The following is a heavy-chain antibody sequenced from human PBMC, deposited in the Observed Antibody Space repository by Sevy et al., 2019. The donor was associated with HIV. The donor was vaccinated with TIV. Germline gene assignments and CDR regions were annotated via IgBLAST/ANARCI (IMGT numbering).Heavy chain of an antibody. CDR2: ISYDGSNK. Sequence: GGSLRLSCAACGFTFSSYGMHWVRQAPGKGLEWVAVISYDGSNKYYADSVKGRFTISRDNSKNTLYLQMNSLRAEDTAVYYCAKVGLGYYYYGMDVWGQGTTVTVSS. CDR1: GFTFSSYG. V-gene: IGHV3-30*18. J-gene: IGHJ6*02. CDR3: AKVGLGYYYYGMDV.